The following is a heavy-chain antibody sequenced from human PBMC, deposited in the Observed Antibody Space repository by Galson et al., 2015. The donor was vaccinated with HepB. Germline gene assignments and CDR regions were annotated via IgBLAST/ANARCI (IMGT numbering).Heavy chain of an antibody. CDR3: TTALGYFDWFDY. V-gene: IGHV3-15*01. CDR1: GFTFSNAW. Sequence: SLRLSCTASGFTFSNAWMSWVRQAPGKGLEWVGRIKSKTDGGTTDYAAPVKGRFTISRDDSKNTLYLQMNSLKTEDTAVYYCTTALGYFDWFDYWGQGTLVTVSS. CDR2: IKSKTDGGTT. D-gene: IGHD3-9*01. J-gene: IGHJ4*02.